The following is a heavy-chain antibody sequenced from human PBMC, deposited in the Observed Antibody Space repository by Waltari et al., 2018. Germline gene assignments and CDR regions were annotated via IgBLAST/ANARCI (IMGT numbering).Heavy chain of an antibody. CDR1: NGSIISSTYY. J-gene: IGHJ4*02. CDR2: IYYGGNP. CDR3: AGFRFLGPVGH. D-gene: IGHD3-3*01. Sequence: RLQLQESGPGLVRPSETLSLTCTVPNGSIISSTYYWGWIRQPPGKGLEWIGSIYYGGNPYYNESPRSRFRISEDTSRNQFSLQLTSVTAADSAVYYCAGFRFLGPVGHWGQGALISVSS. V-gene: IGHV4-39*06.